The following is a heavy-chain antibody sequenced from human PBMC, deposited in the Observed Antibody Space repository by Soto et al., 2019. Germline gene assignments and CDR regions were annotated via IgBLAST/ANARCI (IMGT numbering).Heavy chain of an antibody. J-gene: IGHJ5*02. D-gene: IGHD4-4*01. CDR2: ITTSSAYI. V-gene: IGHV3-21*01. Sequence: EVQLVESGGGLVKPGGSLRLSCAASGFTFNTYDMNWVRQAPGKGLEWVAYITTSSAYIYYADSLKGRITISKANVKISLFLQMTCLRAEDTALYYCGRSVTTRLRRSSWCDSRGLATLLSV. CDR3: GRSVTTRLRRSSWCDS. CDR1: GFTFNTYD.